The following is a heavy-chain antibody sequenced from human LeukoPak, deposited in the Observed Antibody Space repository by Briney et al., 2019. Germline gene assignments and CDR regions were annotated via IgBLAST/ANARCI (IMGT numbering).Heavy chain of an antibody. CDR1: GGTFSSYA. D-gene: IGHD1-14*01. V-gene: IGHV1-69*13. J-gene: IGHJ4*02. CDR3: ARDKWNHVTYYFDY. CDR2: IIPIFGTA. Sequence: SVKVSCKASGGTFSSYAISWVRQAPGQGLEWMGGIIPIFGTANYAQKFQGRVTITADESTSTAYMELSSLRSEDTAVYYCARDKWNHVTYYFDYWGQGTLVTVSS.